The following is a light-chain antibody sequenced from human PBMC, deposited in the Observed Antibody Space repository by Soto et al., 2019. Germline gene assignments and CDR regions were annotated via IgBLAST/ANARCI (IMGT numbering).Light chain of an antibody. CDR2: DNG. CDR1: SSNIGSNY. Sequence: QSVLTQPPSVSAAPGQKVTISCSGSSSNIGSNYVSWYQQLPGTAPKLLIYDNGKRPSGIPDRFSGSQSDTSATLGITGLQTGDEADYYCGTWDNSLSAVFGGGTKVTVL. CDR3: GTWDNSLSAV. V-gene: IGLV1-51*01. J-gene: IGLJ2*01.